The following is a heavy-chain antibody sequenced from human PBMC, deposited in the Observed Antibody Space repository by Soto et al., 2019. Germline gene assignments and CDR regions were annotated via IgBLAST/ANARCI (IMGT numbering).Heavy chain of an antibody. V-gene: IGHV1-69*04. Sequence: GASVKVSCKASGGTFSSYTISWVRQAPGQGLEWVGRIIPILGIANYAQKFQGRVTITADKSTSTAYMELSSLRSEDTAVYYCAREGSGGSRTHYFDYWGQGTLVTVS. CDR3: AREGSGGSRTHYFDY. D-gene: IGHD2-15*01. J-gene: IGHJ4*02. CDR1: GGTFSSYT. CDR2: IIPILGIA.